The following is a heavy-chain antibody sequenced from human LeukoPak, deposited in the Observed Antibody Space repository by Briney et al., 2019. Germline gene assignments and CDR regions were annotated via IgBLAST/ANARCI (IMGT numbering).Heavy chain of an antibody. J-gene: IGHJ4*02. CDR3: AREAVGGASGFDY. Sequence: GGSLRLSCAASGFTFSSYSMNWVRQAPGKGLEWVSSISSSSSYIYYADSVKGRFTISRDNAKNSLYLQMNSLRAEDTAVYYCAREAVGGASGFDYWGQGTLVTVSS. CDR1: GFTFSSYS. D-gene: IGHD2-2*01. V-gene: IGHV3-21*01. CDR2: ISSSSSYI.